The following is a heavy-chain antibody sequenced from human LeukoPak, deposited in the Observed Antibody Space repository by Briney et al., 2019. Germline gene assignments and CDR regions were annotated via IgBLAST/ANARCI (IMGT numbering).Heavy chain of an antibody. V-gene: IGHV5-51*01. J-gene: IGHJ5*02. D-gene: IGHD3-10*01. CDR2: IYPGDSDT. CDR3: ARRPGSYKYNWFDP. Sequence: GESLKISWKGSGYSFTSYWIGWVRQMPGKGVEWVWIIYPGDSDTRYSPSFQGQVTISADKSISTDYQQWSSLKASDTAMYYCARRPGSYKYNWFDPWGQGTLVTVSS. CDR1: GYSFTSYW.